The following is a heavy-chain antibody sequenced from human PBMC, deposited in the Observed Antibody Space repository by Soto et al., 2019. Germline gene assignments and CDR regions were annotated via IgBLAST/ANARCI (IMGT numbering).Heavy chain of an antibody. CDR2: IYYSGST. D-gene: IGHD3-10*01. Sequence: SETLYLTCTVSGGSISSGDYYWGWIRQPPGKGLEWIGYIYYSGSTYYNPSLKSRAIIAVDTSKNQVSLKPTSVTAEDTALYFCASSSFLRSGDLFHGLDVCGQGTTVTVSS. V-gene: IGHV4-30-4*01. CDR3: ASSSFLRSGDLFHGLDV. J-gene: IGHJ6*02. CDR1: GGSISSGDYY.